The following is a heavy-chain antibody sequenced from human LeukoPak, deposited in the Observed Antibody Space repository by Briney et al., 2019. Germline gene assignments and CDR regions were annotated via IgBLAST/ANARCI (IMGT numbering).Heavy chain of an antibody. J-gene: IGHJ4*02. CDR2: RYYTGST. Sequence: SETLSLTCTVSGDSISSYYWSWIRQRPGQGLEWIGYRYYTGSTNYNPSLKSRVTISVDTSKNQFSLKLSSVTAADTAVYYCARVSRRGYSYGSYANWGQGTLVTVSS. CDR1: GDSISSYY. D-gene: IGHD5-18*01. V-gene: IGHV4-59*12. CDR3: ARVSRRGYSYGSYAN.